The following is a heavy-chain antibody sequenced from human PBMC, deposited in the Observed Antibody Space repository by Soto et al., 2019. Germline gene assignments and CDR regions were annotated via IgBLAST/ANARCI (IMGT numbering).Heavy chain of an antibody. Sequence: QITLEESGPPLVKPTQTLTLTCTFSGFSLNKRAVGVGWIRQPPGKALEWLAFNYWDDDNPHSPSLKNRLTLTDDHSKTLVVLTMTNTDPADTATYQCAHGSGGLFDYWGQGTQVTVSS. J-gene: IGHJ4*02. D-gene: IGHD6-19*01. CDR1: GFSLNKRAVG. CDR3: AHGSGGLFDY. V-gene: IGHV2-5*02. CDR2: NYWDDDN.